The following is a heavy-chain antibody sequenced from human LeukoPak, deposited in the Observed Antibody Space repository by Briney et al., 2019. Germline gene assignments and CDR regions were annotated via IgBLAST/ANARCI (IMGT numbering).Heavy chain of an antibody. CDR3: ARGRLRLGY. CDR1: GGSFSGYY. Sequence: PSETLSLTCAVYGGSFSGYYWSWIRQPPGKGLEWIGEINHSGSTNYNPSLKSRVTISVDTSKNQFSLKLSSVTAADTAVYYCARGRLRLGYWGQGTLVTVSS. CDR2: INHSGST. D-gene: IGHD3-16*01. V-gene: IGHV4-34*01. J-gene: IGHJ4*02.